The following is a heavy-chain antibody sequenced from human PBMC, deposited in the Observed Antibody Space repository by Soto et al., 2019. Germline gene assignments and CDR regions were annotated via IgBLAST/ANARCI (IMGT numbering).Heavy chain of an antibody. CDR3: ARGGYYDSSGSRNYFYYGMNV. Sequence: SVKVSCKASGGTFSSYAISWVRQAPGQGLEWMGGIIPIFGTANYAQKFQGRVSMTTDTSTKTAYMEVRSLRSDDTAVYYCARGGYYDSSGSRNYFYYGMNVWGQGTTVTVSS. CDR1: GGTFSSYA. D-gene: IGHD3-22*01. J-gene: IGHJ6*02. CDR2: IIPIFGTA. V-gene: IGHV1-69*05.